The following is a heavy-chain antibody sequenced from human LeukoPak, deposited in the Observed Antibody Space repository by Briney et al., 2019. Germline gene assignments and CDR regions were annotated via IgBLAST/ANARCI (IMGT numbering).Heavy chain of an antibody. J-gene: IGHJ6*02. CDR2: IWYDGSNK. Sequence: GRSLRLSCAASGFTFSGYGMHWVRQAPGKGLEWVAVIWYDGSNKYYADSVKGRFTISRDNSKNTLYLQMNSLGAEDTAVYYCAREYVGVVVAADGMDVWGQGTTVTVSS. CDR1: GFTFSGYG. D-gene: IGHD2-15*01. V-gene: IGHV3-33*01. CDR3: AREYVGVVVAADGMDV.